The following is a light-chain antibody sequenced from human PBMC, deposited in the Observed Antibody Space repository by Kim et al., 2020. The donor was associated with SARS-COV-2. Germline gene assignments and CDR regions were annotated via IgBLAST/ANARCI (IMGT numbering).Light chain of an antibody. V-gene: IGKV3-20*01. CDR2: AVS. J-gene: IGKJ2*01. CDR3: QQYDGAYT. CDR1: ESVSSSH. Sequence: SLSPGDRATLSGRASESVSSSHFAWYQQKPGQAPRLLINAVSNRATGIPDRFIGSGSGTDFTLTISRLEPEDFAVYYCQQYDGAYTFGQGTKLEI.